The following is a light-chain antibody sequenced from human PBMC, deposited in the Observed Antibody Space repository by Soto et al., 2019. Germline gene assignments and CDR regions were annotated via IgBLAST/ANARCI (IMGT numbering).Light chain of an antibody. CDR2: DDS. V-gene: IGLV3-21*02. Sequence: SYELTQPPSMSVAPGQTATITCRGNNIGSKSVQWYQQKSGQAPVLVVYDDSDRPSGIPERFSGSNSGNTATLTISRVEAEDEADYSCQVWDSGPDHVVFGGGTKLTVL. J-gene: IGLJ2*01. CDR1: NIGSKS. CDR3: QVWDSGPDHVV.